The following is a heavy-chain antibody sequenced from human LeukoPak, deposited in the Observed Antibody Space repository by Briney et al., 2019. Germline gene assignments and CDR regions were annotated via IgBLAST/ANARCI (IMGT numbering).Heavy chain of an antibody. CDR2: IYYSGST. V-gene: IGHV4-59*01. D-gene: IGHD3-22*01. J-gene: IGHJ3*02. CDR1: GDSISTYQ. CDR3: ARDVERDSSGYSGAFDI. Sequence: SETLSLTCTVSGDSISTYQWSWIRQPPGKGLEWIGNIYYSGSTSYNPSLKSRVTISVDTSKNQFSLKLSSVTAADTAVYYCARDVERDSSGYSGAFDIWGQGTMVTVSS.